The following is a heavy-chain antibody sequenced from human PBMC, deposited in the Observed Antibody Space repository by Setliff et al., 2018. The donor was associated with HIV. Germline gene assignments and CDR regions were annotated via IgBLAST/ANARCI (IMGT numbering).Heavy chain of an antibody. J-gene: IGHJ2*01. V-gene: IGHV1-8*03. CDR3: ANSVTDASYWYFIH. CDR2: MNPNSGNR. CDR1: GYTFTSYD. Sequence: ASVKVSCKTSGYTFTSYDINWVRQATGQGLEWMGWMNPNSGNRGYAQKFQGRVTISRNTSISTAYMELSGLRSEDTAVYYCANSVTDASYWYFIHWGRGSPVTVSS. D-gene: IGHD4-17*01.